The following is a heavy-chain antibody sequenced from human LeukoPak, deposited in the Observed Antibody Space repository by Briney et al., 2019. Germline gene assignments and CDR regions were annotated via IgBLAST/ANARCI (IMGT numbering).Heavy chain of an antibody. CDR2: ISSSGTT. V-gene: IGHV4-59*01. Sequence: SETLSLTCTVSSDSIASYYWNWIRQPPGKGLEWIGYISSSGTTNYNPSLKSRVTISIDTSKNQFSLRLSSVNAADTAVYYWARSDWYLNLDYRGQGTLVTVSS. CDR3: ARSDWYLNLDY. J-gene: IGHJ4*02. CDR1: SDSIASYY. D-gene: IGHD6-19*01.